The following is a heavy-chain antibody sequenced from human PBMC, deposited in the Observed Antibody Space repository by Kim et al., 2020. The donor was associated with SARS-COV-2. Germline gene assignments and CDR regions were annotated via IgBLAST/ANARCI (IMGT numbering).Heavy chain of an antibody. CDR2: IYYSGST. CDR1: GGSISSSSYY. J-gene: IGHJ4*02. Sequence: SETLSLTCTVSGGSISSSSYYWGWIRQPPGKGLEWIGSIYYSGSTYYNPSLKSRVTISVDTSKNQFSLKLSSVTAADTAVYYCARFLLSDRGYSDGDDYWGQGTLVTVSS. CDR3: ARFLLSDRGYSDGDDY. D-gene: IGHD5-18*01. V-gene: IGHV4-39*01.